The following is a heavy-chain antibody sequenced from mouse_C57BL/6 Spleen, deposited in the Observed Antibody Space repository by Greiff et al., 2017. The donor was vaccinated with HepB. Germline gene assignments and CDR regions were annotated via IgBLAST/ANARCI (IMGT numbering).Heavy chain of an antibody. D-gene: IGHD2-4*01. CDR1: GYTFTSYD. CDR2: IYPRDGST. J-gene: IGHJ2*01. V-gene: IGHV1-85*01. Sequence: QVTLKVSGPELVKPGASVKLSCKASGYTFTSYDINWVKQRPGQGLEWIGWIYPRDGSTKYNEKFKGKATLTVDTSSSTAYMELHSLTSEDSAVYFCARIYYDYDDGYYFDYWGQGTTLTVSS. CDR3: ARIYYDYDDGYYFDY.